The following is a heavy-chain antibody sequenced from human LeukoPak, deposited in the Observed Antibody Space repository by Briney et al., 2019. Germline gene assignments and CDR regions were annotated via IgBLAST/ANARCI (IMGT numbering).Heavy chain of an antibody. Sequence: SETLSLTCTVSGGSISSYYWSWIRQPPGKGLEWIGYIYYSGSTNYNPSLKSRVTISVDTSRNQFSLKLSSVTAADTAVYYCARRRDAFDIWGQGTMVTVSS. CDR1: GGSISSYY. CDR3: ARRRDAFDI. V-gene: IGHV4-59*08. CDR2: IYYSGST. J-gene: IGHJ3*02.